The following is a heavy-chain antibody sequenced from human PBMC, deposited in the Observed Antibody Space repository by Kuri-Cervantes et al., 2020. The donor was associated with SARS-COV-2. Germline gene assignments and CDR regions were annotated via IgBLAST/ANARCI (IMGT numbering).Heavy chain of an antibody. V-gene: IGHV3-7*01. J-gene: IGHJ3*02. CDR1: GFSVSMYW. CDR3: AREQWLELDAFDI. CDR2: IKKDGSEK. D-gene: IGHD6-19*01. Sequence: GESLKSSWASSGFSVSMYWIGWVRQAPGKGLEWVANIKKDGSEKYYVDSVKGRFTISRDNAKNSLYLQMNSLRAEDTAVYYCAREQWLELDAFDIWGQGTMVTVSS.